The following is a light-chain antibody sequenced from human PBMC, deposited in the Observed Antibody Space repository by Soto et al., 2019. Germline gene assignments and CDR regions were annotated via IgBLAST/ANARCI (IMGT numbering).Light chain of an antibody. J-gene: IGLJ3*02. CDR3: VLYMGSWV. V-gene: IGLV8-61*01. CDR2: STN. CDR1: SVSVSTSYY. Sequence: QAVVTQEPSFSVSPGGTVTLTCGLRSVSVSTSYYPSWYQQTPGQAPRTLIYSTNTRSSGVPDRFSGSILGNKAALTITGAQADEESDYYCVLYMGSWVFGGGTKLTVL.